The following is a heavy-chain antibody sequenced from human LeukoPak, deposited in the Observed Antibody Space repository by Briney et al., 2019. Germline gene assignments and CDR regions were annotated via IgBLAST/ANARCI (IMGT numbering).Heavy chain of an antibody. V-gene: IGHV4-34*01. D-gene: IGHD3-10*01. Sequence: SETLSLTCAVYGGSFSGYYWSWIRQPAGKGLEWIGEINHSGSANYNPSLKSRVTISVDTSKNQFSLKLSSVTAADTAVYYCARTRYYYNSRSYGAPYYFDYWGQGTLVTVSS. CDR1: GGSFSGYY. CDR3: ARTRYYYNSRSYGAPYYFDY. CDR2: INHSGSA. J-gene: IGHJ4*02.